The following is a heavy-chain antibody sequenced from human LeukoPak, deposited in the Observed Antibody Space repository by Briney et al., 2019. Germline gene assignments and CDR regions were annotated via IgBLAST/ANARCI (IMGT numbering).Heavy chain of an antibody. J-gene: IGHJ4*02. CDR2: IYHSGSA. Sequence: SETLSLTCTVSGYSISIGFYWGWIRQPPGKGLELIGNIYHSGSAYYNPSLKSRVTMSVDTSKNQFSLQLSSVTAADTAVYYCARQQDTSTWPPVDYWGQGTLVTVSS. V-gene: IGHV4-38-2*02. D-gene: IGHD2-2*01. CDR3: ARQQDTSTWPPVDY. CDR1: GYSISIGFY.